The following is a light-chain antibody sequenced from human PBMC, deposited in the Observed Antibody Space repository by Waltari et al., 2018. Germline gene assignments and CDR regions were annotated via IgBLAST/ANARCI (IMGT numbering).Light chain of an antibody. CDR2: GSS. CDR3: QSYDTSLSVV. CDR1: GPNIRAGYD. J-gene: IGLJ3*02. Sequence: QSVLTQPPSVPGAPGQRVTISCTGTGPNIRAGYDVHWYQQLPRAAPKLLIYGSSTRPLGVPDRFFGSTSGTSASLAITGLQAEDEADYYCQSYDTSLSVVFGGGTKLTVL. V-gene: IGLV1-40*01.